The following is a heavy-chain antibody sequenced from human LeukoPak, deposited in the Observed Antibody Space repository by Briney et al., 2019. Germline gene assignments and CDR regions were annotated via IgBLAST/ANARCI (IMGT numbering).Heavy chain of an antibody. Sequence: SQTLSLTCTVSGGSISSGSYYWSWIRQPAGKGLEWIGRIYTSGSTNYNPSLKSRVTISVDTSKNQFSLKLSSVTAADTAVYYCAREGRAARYYYYYYMDVWGKGTTVTVSS. CDR2: IYTSGST. V-gene: IGHV4-61*02. D-gene: IGHD2-15*01. J-gene: IGHJ6*03. CDR1: GGSISSGSYY. CDR3: AREGRAARYYYYYYMDV.